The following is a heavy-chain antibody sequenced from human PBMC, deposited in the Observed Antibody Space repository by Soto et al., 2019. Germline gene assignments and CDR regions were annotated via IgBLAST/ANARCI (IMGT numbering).Heavy chain of an antibody. V-gene: IGHV4-59*04. J-gene: IGHJ4*02. D-gene: IGHD3-3*01. Sequence: SETLSLTCTVSGGSISSYYWSWIRQPPGKGLEWIGYIYYSGSTYYNPSLKSRVTISVDTSKNQFSLKLSSVTAADTAVYYCATDFYPPGYWGQGTLVTVSS. CDR1: GGSISSYY. CDR2: IYYSGST. CDR3: ATDFYPPGY.